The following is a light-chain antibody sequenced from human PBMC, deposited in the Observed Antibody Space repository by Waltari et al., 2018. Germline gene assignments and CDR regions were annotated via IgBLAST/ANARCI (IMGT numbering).Light chain of an antibody. CDR2: GAS. CDR3: QQPGRSPT. J-gene: IGKJ1*01. V-gene: IGKV3-20*01. Sequence: TLSLSPGERATLSCRASQSVAWYQQKPGQAPRLLVYGASTRATGIPDRFSGTGFGTDFTLTISSLEPEDFAIYYCQQPGRSPTFGQGTKVEIK. CDR1: QSV.